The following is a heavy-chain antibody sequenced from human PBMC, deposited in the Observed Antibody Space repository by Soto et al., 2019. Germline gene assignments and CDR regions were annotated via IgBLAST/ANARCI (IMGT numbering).Heavy chain of an antibody. CDR1: GYTFTGYY. V-gene: IGHV1-2*04. CDR2: INPNSGGT. D-gene: IGHD5-12*01. CDR3: ARDSWHIVATMLLSGGNGPKGAVDI. Sequence: GASVKVSCKASGYTFTGYYMHWVRQAPGQGLEWMGWINPNSGGTNYAQKFQGWVTMTRDTSISTAYMELSRLRSDDTAVYYCARDSWHIVATMLLSGGNGPKGAVDIWG. J-gene: IGHJ3*02.